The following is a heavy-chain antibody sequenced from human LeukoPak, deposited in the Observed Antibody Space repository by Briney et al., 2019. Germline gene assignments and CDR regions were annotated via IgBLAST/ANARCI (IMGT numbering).Heavy chain of an antibody. CDR3: ARDVYSGSYVGLYYYYGMDV. CDR2: ILASGRST. D-gene: IGHD1-26*01. J-gene: IGHJ6*02. CDR1: GFTFSNYV. V-gene: IGHV3-23*01. Sequence: GGSLRLSCAASGFTFSNYVMNWVRQAPGKGLEWVSAILASGRSTYYADSVKGRFTISRDNSQNTLSLQMNSLRAEDTAVYYCARDVYSGSYVGLYYYYGMDVWGQGTTVTVSS.